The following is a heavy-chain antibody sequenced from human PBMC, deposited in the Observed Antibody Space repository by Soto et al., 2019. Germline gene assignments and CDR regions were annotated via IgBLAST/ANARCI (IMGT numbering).Heavy chain of an antibody. D-gene: IGHD3-22*01. CDR2: IIPIFGTA. CDR3: ASYYDSSGRNFDF. J-gene: IGHJ4*02. V-gene: IGHV1-69*13. CDR1: GGTFRSYA. Sequence: EASVKVSCKASGGTFRSYAISWVRQAPGQGLEWMGGIIPIFGTANYAQKFQGRVTITADESTSTAYMELSRLRSEDTAVFYCASYYDSSGRNFDFWGQGTLVTGSS.